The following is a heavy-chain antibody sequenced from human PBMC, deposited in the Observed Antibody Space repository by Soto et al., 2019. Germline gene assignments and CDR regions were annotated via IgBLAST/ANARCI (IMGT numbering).Heavy chain of an antibody. V-gene: IGHV3-23*01. CDR1: VFTFINFA. CDR3: AKRRGDGYFDL. J-gene: IGHJ2*01. CDR2: IGGTSGST. Sequence: GGSLRLSCASSVFTFINFAMGWVRRAPGKGLEWVSAIGGTSGSTYYADSVKGRFTVSRDNSKNTLSLQMNSLRAEDTAIYYCAKRRGDGYFDLWGRGTLVTVSS. D-gene: IGHD7-27*01.